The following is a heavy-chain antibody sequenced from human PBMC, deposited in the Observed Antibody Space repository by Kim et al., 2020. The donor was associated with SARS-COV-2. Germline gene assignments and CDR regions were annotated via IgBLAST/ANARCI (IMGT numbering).Heavy chain of an antibody. CDR1: GYTFTSYG. V-gene: IGHV1-18*01. J-gene: IGHJ4*02. CDR3: AGESVPAATIDY. CDR2: ISAYNGNT. D-gene: IGHD2-2*01. Sequence: ASVKVSCKASGYTFTSYGISWVRQAPGQGLEWMGWISAYNGNTNYAQKLQGRDTMTTDTYTGTAYMELRSLSSDDTAVYYCAGESVPAATIDYWGQGTLVTVSS.